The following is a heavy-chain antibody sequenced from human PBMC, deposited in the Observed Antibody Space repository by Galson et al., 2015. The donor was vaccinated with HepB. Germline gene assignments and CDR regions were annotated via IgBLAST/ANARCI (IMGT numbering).Heavy chain of an antibody. Sequence: SLRLSCAVSGLTFSDYDMHWVRQAPGKGLEWVALISSNGGAQYYGDSVKGRFTVSRDNFNNTLYLQMSGLRPEDTAVCYCAKDISITSGWYCGLDHWGQGTLVTVSS. V-gene: IGHV3-30*18. CDR2: ISSNGGAQ. J-gene: IGHJ4*02. CDR1: GLTFSDYD. D-gene: IGHD6-19*01. CDR3: AKDISITSGWYCGLDH.